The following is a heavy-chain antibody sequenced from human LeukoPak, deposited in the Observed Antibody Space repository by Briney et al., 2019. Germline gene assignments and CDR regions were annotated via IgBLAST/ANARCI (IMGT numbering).Heavy chain of an antibody. CDR2: FNPKSGNA. CDR1: GYSYTSYD. Sequence: ASVKVSCKASGYSYTSYDVNWVRQAPGQGLEWMGWFNPKSGNAGYAQKFQGRVTMTRNISMTTAYMELNSLTSEDTAVYYCARGVGSAINKEAFDIWGQGTVVTLSS. CDR3: ARGVGSAINKEAFDI. J-gene: IGHJ3*02. D-gene: IGHD6-25*01. V-gene: IGHV1-8*01.